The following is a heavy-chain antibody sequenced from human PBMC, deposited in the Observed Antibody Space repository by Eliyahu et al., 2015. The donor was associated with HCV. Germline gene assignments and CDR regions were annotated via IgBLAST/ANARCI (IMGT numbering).Heavy chain of an antibody. Sequence: QVQLVQSGAEVKKPGASVKVSCKXSGXTLTELSMHWGRQAPGKGLEWMGGFDPEDGETIYAQKFQGRVTMTEDTSTDTAYMELSSLRSEDTAVYYCATARKPQWLEERAYYYYGMDVWGQGTTVTVSS. CDR3: ATARKPQWLEERAYYYYGMDV. J-gene: IGHJ6*02. CDR1: GXTLTELS. CDR2: FDPEDGET. D-gene: IGHD6-19*01. V-gene: IGHV1-24*01.